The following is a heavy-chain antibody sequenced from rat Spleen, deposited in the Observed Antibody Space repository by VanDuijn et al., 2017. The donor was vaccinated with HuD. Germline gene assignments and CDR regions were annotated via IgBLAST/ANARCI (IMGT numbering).Heavy chain of an antibody. CDR2: ISPSGGGT. Sequence: EVQLVESGGGLVQPGRSLTLSCAASGFTFRNYDMAWVRQAPTKGLEWVASISPSGGGTYYRESVKGRFIVSRDNAKTTRYLQMDSLKAEDTATYFCVRQDTSGYTNWFAYWGQGALVTVSS. CDR3: VRQDTSGYTNWFAY. D-gene: IGHD2-2*01. V-gene: IGHV5S13*01. CDR1: GFTFRNYD. J-gene: IGHJ3*01.